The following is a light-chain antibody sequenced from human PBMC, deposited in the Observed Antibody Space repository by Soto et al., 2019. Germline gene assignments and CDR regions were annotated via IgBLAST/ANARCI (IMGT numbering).Light chain of an antibody. Sequence: ETPISPSPYSVSAYVEDRVTITRRASQGISSWLAWYQQKPGKAPKLLIYKASTLKSGGPSRFCGSGSGTEFTLTIISLQPDDFATYYCQHYNSYSEAFGQGTKVDIK. J-gene: IGKJ1*01. CDR2: KAS. CDR1: QGISSW. CDR3: QHYNSYSEA. V-gene: IGKV1-5*03.